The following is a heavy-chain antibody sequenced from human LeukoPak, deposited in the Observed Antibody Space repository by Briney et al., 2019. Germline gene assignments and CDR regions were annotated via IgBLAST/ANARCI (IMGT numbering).Heavy chain of an antibody. Sequence: GGSLRLSCAASGFTFSSYAMSWVRQAPGKGLEWVSAISGSGGSTYYADSVKGRFTISGDNSKNTLYLQMNSLRAEDTAVYYCAKDRVVVVPAAIFDYWGQGTQVTVSS. J-gene: IGHJ4*02. CDR1: GFTFSSYA. CDR2: ISGSGGST. D-gene: IGHD2-2*02. CDR3: AKDRVVVVPAAIFDY. V-gene: IGHV3-23*01.